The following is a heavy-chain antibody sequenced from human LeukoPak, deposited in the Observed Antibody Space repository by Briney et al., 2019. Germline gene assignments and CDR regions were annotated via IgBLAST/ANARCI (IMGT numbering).Heavy chain of an antibody. V-gene: IGHV3-21*01. CDR2: ITSSSSYI. J-gene: IGHJ4*02. CDR3: ARWGLNSVYYIDY. Sequence: GGSLRLSCAASGFTFSSYGMNWVRQAPGKGLEWVSSITSSSSYIYYADSVKGRFTISRDNAKNSLYLQMNSLRAEDTAVYYCARWGLNSVYYIDYWGQGTLVTVSS. CDR1: GFTFSSYG. D-gene: IGHD5/OR15-5a*01.